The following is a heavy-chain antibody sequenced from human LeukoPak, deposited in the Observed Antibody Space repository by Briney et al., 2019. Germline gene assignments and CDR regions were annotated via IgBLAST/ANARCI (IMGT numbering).Heavy chain of an antibody. V-gene: IGHV3-48*03. CDR3: ACIAASRYYFDY. D-gene: IGHD6-6*01. CDR1: GFTFSSYE. Sequence: GSLRLSCAASGFTFSSYEMNWVRQAPGKGLEWVSYISSSGSTIYYADSVKGRFTISRDNAKNSLYLQMNSLRAEDTAVYYCACIAASRYYFDYWGQGTLVTVSS. J-gene: IGHJ4*02. CDR2: ISSSGSTI.